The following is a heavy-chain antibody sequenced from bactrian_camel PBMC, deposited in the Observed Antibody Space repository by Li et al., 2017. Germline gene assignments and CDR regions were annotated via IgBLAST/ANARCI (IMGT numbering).Heavy chain of an antibody. Sequence: HVQLVESGGGTVQAGSSLRLSCVASAGFYTTNVLGWFHQAPGKEREGDAVIYPNGGSKYYADSVKGRFTISHDDAKRTWILQMNNMNTEDTAMYYCAQDVLERTCSPTADFHIWGQGTQVTVS. CDR3: AQDVLERTCSPTADFHI. CDR2: IYPNGGSK. D-gene: IGHD8*01. CDR1: AGFYTTNV. V-gene: IGHV3S54*01. J-gene: IGHJ6*01.